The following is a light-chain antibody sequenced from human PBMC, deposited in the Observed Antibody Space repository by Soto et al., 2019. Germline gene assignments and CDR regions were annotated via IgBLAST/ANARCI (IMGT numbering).Light chain of an antibody. J-gene: IGLJ2*01. Sequence: QAVVTQEPSLTVSPGGTVTLTCGSSTGAVTSGHYPYWFQQKPGRAPRTLIYDTSNKHSWTPARFSGSLLGGKAALTLSGAQPEDEAEYYCLLSDSGARVFGGGTKLTVL. V-gene: IGLV7-46*01. CDR3: LLSDSGARV. CDR2: DTS. CDR1: TGAVTSGHY.